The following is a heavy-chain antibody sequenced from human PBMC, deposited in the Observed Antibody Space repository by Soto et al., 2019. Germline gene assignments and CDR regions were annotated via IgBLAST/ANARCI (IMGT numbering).Heavy chain of an antibody. CDR2: ISPDDSDT. V-gene: IGHV5-51*01. J-gene: IGHJ4*02. CDR3: ARPNSGRRKYYFEY. CDR1: GYSFTNYW. D-gene: IGHD1-26*01. Sequence: GESLKISCKGSGYSFTNYWIGWVRQMPGEGLEWMGIISPDDSDTTYSPSFQGQVTISADKSINTAYLQWNSLKASDTAIYYYARPNSGRRKYYFEYWGQGTPVTVSS.